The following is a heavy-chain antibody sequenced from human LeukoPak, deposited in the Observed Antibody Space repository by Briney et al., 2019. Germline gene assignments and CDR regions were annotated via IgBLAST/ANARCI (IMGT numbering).Heavy chain of an antibody. CDR1: GFTFSSYA. J-gene: IGHJ5*02. V-gene: IGHV3-30*04. CDR3: ERGLITHPWFDP. CDR2: ISHDGGNK. Sequence: GRSLRLSCAASGFTFSSYAMHWVRQAPGKGLEWVAVISHDGGNKYYADSVKGRFTISRDNSKNTLYLQMNSLRAEDTAVYYCERGLITHPWFDPWGQGTLVTVYS. D-gene: IGHD3-16*01.